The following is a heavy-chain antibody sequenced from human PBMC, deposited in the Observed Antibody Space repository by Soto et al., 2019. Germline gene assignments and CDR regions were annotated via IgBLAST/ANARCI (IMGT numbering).Heavy chain of an antibody. D-gene: IGHD6-6*01. CDR2: IYYSGST. CDR1: GGSISSSSYY. J-gene: IGHJ3*02. V-gene: IGHV4-39*01. Sequence: SETLSLTCTVSGGSISSSSYYWGWIRQPPGKGLEWIGSIYYSGSTYYNPSLKSRVTISVDTSKNQFSLKLSSVTAADTAVYYCARHGIAARDAFDIWGQGTMVTVSS. CDR3: ARHGIAARDAFDI.